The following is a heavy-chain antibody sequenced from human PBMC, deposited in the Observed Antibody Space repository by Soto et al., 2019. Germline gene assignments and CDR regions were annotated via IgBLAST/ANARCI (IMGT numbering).Heavy chain of an antibody. Sequence: QVQLVESGGGVVQPGRSLRLSCAASGFTFSRSAMHWVRQAPGKGLAWVAVISYDGTAEYYADSTRGRFTISRDIPKSTTYLVINNVRRDDTAMYYCARVATRLQSMEVLEYWGQGTLVTVPS. J-gene: IGHJ4*02. CDR1: GFTFSRSA. CDR3: ARVATRLQSMEVLEY. D-gene: IGHD2-21*02. CDR2: ISYDGTAE. V-gene: IGHV3-30*04.